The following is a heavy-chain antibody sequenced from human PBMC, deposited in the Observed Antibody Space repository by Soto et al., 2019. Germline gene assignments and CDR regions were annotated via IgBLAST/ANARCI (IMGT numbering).Heavy chain of an antibody. CDR3: ARSCSGGSCYRSTYYYGMDV. J-gene: IGHJ6*02. Sequence: QVQLVQSGAEVKKPGASVKVSCKASGYTFTSYAMHWVRQAPGQRPEWMGWINAGNGNTKYSQKFQGRVTITRDTSASTAYMELSSLRSEDTAVYYCARSCSGGSCYRSTYYYGMDVWGQGTTVTVSS. V-gene: IGHV1-3*01. CDR1: GYTFTSYA. CDR2: INAGNGNT. D-gene: IGHD2-15*01.